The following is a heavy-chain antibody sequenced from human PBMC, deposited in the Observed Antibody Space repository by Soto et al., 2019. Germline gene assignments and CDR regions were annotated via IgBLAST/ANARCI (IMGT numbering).Heavy chain of an antibody. CDR1: GYTFTSYG. CDR2: ISAYNGNT. V-gene: IGHV1-18*01. D-gene: IGHD2-8*02. CDR3: ARHTVRVGLEAFDI. J-gene: IGHJ3*02. Sequence: ASVKVSCKASGYTFTSYGISWVRQAPGQGLEWMGWISAYNGNTNYAQKLQGRVTMTTDTSTSTFYLELRSLRSDDTAVYYCARHTVRVGLEAFDIWGQGTMVTVSS.